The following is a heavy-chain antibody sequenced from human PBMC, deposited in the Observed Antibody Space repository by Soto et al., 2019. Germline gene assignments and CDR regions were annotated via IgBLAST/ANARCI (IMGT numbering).Heavy chain of an antibody. J-gene: IGHJ4*02. CDR2: ISTTSSSI. D-gene: IGHD3-3*01. V-gene: IGHV3-48*02. CDR3: ARKGVAFDY. Sequence: LRLSCAASGFTFSSYSMNWVRQAPGKGLEWISYISTTSSSIYYADSVKGRFTISRDNAKNSLFLQMNSLRDEDTAVYYCARKGVAFDYWGQGALVTVSS. CDR1: GFTFSSYS.